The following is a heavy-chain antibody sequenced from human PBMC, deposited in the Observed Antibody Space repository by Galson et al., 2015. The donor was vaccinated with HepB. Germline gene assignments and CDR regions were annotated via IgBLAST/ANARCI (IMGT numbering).Heavy chain of an antibody. CDR3: AKGRGYCSSTSCYWYYYYYGMDV. CDR1: GFTFSSYG. V-gene: IGHV3-30*18. CDR2: ISYDGSNK. D-gene: IGHD2-2*01. Sequence: SLRLSCAASGFTFSSYGMHWVRQAPGKGLEWVAVISYDGSNKYYADSVKGRFTISRDNSKNTLYLQMNSLRAEDTAVYYCAKGRGYCSSTSCYWYYYYYGMDVWGQGTTVTVSS. J-gene: IGHJ6*02.